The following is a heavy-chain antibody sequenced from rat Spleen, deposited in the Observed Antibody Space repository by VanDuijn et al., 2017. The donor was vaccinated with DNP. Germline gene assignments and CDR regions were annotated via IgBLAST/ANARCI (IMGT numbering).Heavy chain of an antibody. CDR2: ISPSGGST. D-gene: IGHD1-11*01. J-gene: IGHJ2*01. CDR1: GFTFSNYG. CDR3: ARGPNYGGYSDYFDY. Sequence: EVQLVESGGGLVQPGRSLKLSCAASGFTFSNYGMHWIRQAPTKGLEWVASISPSGGSTYYRDSVKGRFTISRDNAQSTLYLQMDSLRSEDTATYYCARGPNYGGYSDYFDYWGQGVMVTVSS. V-gene: IGHV5-19*01.